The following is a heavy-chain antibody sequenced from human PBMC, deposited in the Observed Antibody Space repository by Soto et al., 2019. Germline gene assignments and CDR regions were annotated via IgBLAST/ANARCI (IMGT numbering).Heavy chain of an antibody. CDR1: GGSIGSWY. V-gene: IGHV4-59*08. D-gene: IGHD1-26*01. Sequence: QVQLQESGPGLVRSSETLSLTCTVSGGSIGSWYWSWIRQPPEKGLEWIGYSDNRGNTNYNPSLKKRVNISVDTSKKEFSLTLSSGAAADKAGYFWARLGATGSFFDYWGQGTLVTVPS. CDR2: SDNRGNT. CDR3: ARLGATGSFFDY. J-gene: IGHJ4*02.